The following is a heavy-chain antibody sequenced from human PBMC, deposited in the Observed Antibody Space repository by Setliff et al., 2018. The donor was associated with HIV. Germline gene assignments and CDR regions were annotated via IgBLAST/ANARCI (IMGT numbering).Heavy chain of an antibody. CDR3: AREHYYHTSGRYYYGMDV. Sequence: SETLSLTCVVYGGSFSGYYLSWVRQPPGKGLEWIGEISHSGTTTYSPSLESRVSISPDTSKNQFSLKLTSVSAADTAVYYCAREHYYHTSGRYYYGMDVWGQGTTVTVSS. V-gene: IGHV4-34*01. CDR2: ISHSGTT. J-gene: IGHJ6*02. D-gene: IGHD3-22*01. CDR1: GGSFSGYY.